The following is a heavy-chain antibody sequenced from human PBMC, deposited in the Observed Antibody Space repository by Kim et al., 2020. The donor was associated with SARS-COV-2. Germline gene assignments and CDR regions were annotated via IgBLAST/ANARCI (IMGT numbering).Heavy chain of an antibody. D-gene: IGHD3-10*01. V-gene: IGHV3-33*06. CDR3: AKDEHQRITMVRGVIGPYYYYYYGMDV. Sequence: GGSLRLSCAASGFTFSSYGMHWVRQAPGKGLEWVAVIWYDGSNKYYADSVKGRFTISRDNSKNTLYLQMNSLRAEDTAVYYCAKDEHQRITMVRGVIGPYYYYYYGMDVWGQGTTVTVSS. CDR2: IWYDGSNK. J-gene: IGHJ6*02. CDR1: GFTFSSYG.